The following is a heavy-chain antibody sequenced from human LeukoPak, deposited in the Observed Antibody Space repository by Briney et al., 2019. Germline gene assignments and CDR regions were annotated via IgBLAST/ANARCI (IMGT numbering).Heavy chain of an antibody. Sequence: PGGSLRLSCAASGFTFSSYSMNWVRQAPGKGLEWVSSISSSSSYIYYADSVKGRFTISRDNAKNSLYLQMNSLRAEDTAVYYCARDEDYSNYAGSWGQGTLVTVSS. CDR3: ARDEDYSNYAGS. J-gene: IGHJ4*02. D-gene: IGHD4-11*01. V-gene: IGHV3-21*01. CDR2: ISSSSSYI. CDR1: GFTFSSYS.